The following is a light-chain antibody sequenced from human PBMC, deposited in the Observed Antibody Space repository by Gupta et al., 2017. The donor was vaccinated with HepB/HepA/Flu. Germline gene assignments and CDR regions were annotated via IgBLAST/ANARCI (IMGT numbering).Light chain of an antibody. CDR2: SAS. J-gene: IGKJ4*01. Sequence: DIQMTQSPSSLSASVGDRVTITCRASHDIATYLAWYQQQSGKVPSLLVYSASTLQSGVPARFSGSGSGTDFTLSISSLQPEDVATYYCQKYNSAPLTFGGGTKVEIK. CDR1: HDIATY. V-gene: IGKV1-27*01. CDR3: QKYNSAPLT.